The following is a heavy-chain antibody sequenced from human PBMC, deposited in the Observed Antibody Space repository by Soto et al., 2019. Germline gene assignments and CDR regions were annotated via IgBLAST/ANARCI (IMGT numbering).Heavy chain of an antibody. Sequence: EVQLVESGGVLVQPGGSLRLSCTASGFALSSYNMNWVRQAPGKGLEWLSYISSSSGTIYYADSVRGRFTITRDNAKSSPYRLMGSMIAEDTAVYSWESMTPVAPEPYCALWSEGTMVTVSS. CDR1: GFALSSYN. CDR3: ESMTPVAPEPYCAL. D-gene: IGHD4-17*01. J-gene: IGHJ3*01. V-gene: IGHV3-48*01. CDR2: ISSSSGTI.